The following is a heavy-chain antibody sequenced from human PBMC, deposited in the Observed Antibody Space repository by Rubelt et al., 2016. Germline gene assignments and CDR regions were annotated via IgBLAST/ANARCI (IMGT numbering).Heavy chain of an antibody. CDR3: ARWIVGATRSSYYGMDV. CDR2: INHSGST. J-gene: IGHJ6*02. CDR1: GGSFSGYY. V-gene: IGHV4-34*01. D-gene: IGHD1-26*01. Sequence: QVQLQQWGAGLLKPSETLSLTCAVYGGSFSGYYWSWIRQPPGKGLEWIGEINHSGSTNYNPSLKSRVTISVDPSKNQFSRGLSCVTAAEAAVDYCARWIVGATRSSYYGMDVWGQGTTVTVSS.